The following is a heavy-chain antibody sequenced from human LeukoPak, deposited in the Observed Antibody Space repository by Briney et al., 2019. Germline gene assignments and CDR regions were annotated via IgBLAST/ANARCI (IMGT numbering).Heavy chain of an antibody. J-gene: IGHJ4*02. Sequence: GASVKVSCKASGYTFTVYYMHWVRQAPGRGLEWMGWINPNSGGTNYAQKFQGRVTMTRDTSISTAYMELSRLRSDDTAVYYCARAAGGATTSYFDYWGQGTLVTVSS. CDR3: ARAAGGATTSYFDY. V-gene: IGHV1-2*02. CDR2: INPNSGGT. CDR1: GYTFTVYY. D-gene: IGHD1-26*01.